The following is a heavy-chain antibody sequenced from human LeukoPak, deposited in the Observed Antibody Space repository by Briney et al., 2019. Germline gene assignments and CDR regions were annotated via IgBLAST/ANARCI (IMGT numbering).Heavy chain of an antibody. CDR2: IKPLLGST. Sequence: SVKVSCKASGGTLTYYALSWVRQAPGQGLEWMGGIKPLLGSTIYAQKFQGRVAITTDESTSTAYMELSSLTSEDTAVYYCARSVDTAMGDGMDVWGQGTTVTVSS. D-gene: IGHD5-18*01. J-gene: IGHJ6*02. V-gene: IGHV1-69*05. CDR3: ARSVDTAMGDGMDV. CDR1: GGTLTYYA.